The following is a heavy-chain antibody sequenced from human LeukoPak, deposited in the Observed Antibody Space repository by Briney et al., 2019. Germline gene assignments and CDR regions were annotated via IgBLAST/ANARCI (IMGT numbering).Heavy chain of an antibody. CDR3: ASFGDGYKQF. CDR2: INHSGST. V-gene: IGHV4-34*01. J-gene: IGHJ4*02. D-gene: IGHD3-3*01. CDR1: GGSFSGYY. Sequence: PSETLSLTCAVYGGSFSGYYWSWIRQPPGKGLEWIGEINHSGSTNYNPSLKSRVTISVDTSKNQFSLKLSSVTAADTAVYYCASFGDGYKQFWGQGTLVTVSS.